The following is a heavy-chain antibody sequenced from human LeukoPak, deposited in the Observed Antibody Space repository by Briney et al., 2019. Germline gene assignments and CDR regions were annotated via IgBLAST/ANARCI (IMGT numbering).Heavy chain of an antibody. Sequence: GGSLRLSCAASGFTFSSYSMNWVRQAPGKGLEWVSAISGSGGSTYYANSVKGRFTISRDNSKNTLYLQMNSLRAEDTAVYYCAKVHERDSSGYYYGNDYWGQGTLVTVSS. CDR2: ISGSGGST. CDR1: GFTFSSYS. D-gene: IGHD3-22*01. CDR3: AKVHERDSSGYYYGNDY. J-gene: IGHJ4*02. V-gene: IGHV3-23*01.